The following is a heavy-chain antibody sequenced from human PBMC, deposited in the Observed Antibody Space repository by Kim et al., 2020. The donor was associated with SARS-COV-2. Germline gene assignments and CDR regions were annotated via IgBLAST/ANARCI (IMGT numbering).Heavy chain of an antibody. D-gene: IGHD5-12*01. CDR1: GYAFTSFG. Sequence: ASVKVSCKASGYAFTSFGFSWVRQAPGQGLEWMGWTSAYTSDTHYAQKFQGRVFMTTDTSSNTAYLELRSLRSDDTAVYYCARDASGYGGYEPSHFDTWGQGTLVTVSS. CDR2: TSAYTSDT. V-gene: IGHV1-18*01. CDR3: ARDASGYGGYEPSHFDT. J-gene: IGHJ4*02.